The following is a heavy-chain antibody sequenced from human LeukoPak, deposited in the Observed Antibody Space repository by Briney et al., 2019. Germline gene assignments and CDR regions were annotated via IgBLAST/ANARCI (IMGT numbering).Heavy chain of an antibody. V-gene: IGHV3-30*04. CDR2: ISYDGSNK. CDR3: ARVGATSEYYFDAFDI. J-gene: IGHJ3*02. CDR1: GFTFSSYA. Sequence: GGSLRLSCAASGFTFSSYAMHWVRQAPGKGLEWVAVISYDGSNKYYADSVKGRFTISRDNSKNTLYLQMNSLRAEDTAVYYCARVGATSEYYFDAFDIWGQGTMVTVSS. D-gene: IGHD1-26*01.